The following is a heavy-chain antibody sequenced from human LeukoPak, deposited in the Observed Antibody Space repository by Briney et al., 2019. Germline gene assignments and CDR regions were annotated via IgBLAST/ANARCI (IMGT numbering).Heavy chain of an antibody. V-gene: IGHV3-33*01. Sequence: GGSLRLSCAASGFTFSSYGMHWVRQAPGKGLEWVAVIWYDGSNKYYADSVKGRSTISRDNSKNTLYLQMNSLRAEDTAVYYCARGGVLRFLEWLPPWYYYGMDVWGQGTTVTVSS. J-gene: IGHJ6*02. CDR3: ARGGVLRFLEWLPPWYYYGMDV. CDR1: GFTFSSYG. D-gene: IGHD3-3*01. CDR2: IWYDGSNK.